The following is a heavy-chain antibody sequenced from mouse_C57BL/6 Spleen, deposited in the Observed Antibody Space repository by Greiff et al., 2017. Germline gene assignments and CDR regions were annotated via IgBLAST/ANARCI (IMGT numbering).Heavy chain of an antibody. CDR2: IRNKANGYTT. CDR3: ARYGSYYFDY. V-gene: IGHV7-3*01. CDR1: GFTFTDYY. J-gene: IGHJ2*01. Sequence: DVQLVESGGGLVQPGGSLSLSCAASGFTFTDYYMSWVRQPPGKALEWLGFIRNKANGYTTEYSASVKGRFTISRDNSQSILYLQMNALRAEDSATYYCARYGSYYFDYWGQGTTLTVAA.